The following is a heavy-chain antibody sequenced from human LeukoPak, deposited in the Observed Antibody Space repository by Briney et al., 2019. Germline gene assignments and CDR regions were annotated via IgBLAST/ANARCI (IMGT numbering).Heavy chain of an antibody. D-gene: IGHD1-14*01. CDR1: GFIFDDYG. J-gene: IGHJ6*02. CDR3: ARDRAHRV. CDR2: IYSGGST. Sequence: GGSLRLSCAASGFIFDDYGMSWVRQAPGKGLEWVSVIYSGGSTYYADSVKGRFTISRDNSKNTLYLQMNSLRAEDTAVYYCARDRAHRVWGQGTTVTVSS. V-gene: IGHV3-53*01.